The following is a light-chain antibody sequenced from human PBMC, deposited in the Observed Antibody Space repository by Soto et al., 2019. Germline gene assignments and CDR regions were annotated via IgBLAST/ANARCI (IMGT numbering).Light chain of an antibody. J-gene: IGKJ1*01. V-gene: IGKV3-20*01. CDR3: QQYGSTPPT. CDR1: ESVSNDY. CDR2: GAS. Sequence: EIVLTQSPGTLSLSPGERATLSCRASESVSNDYLAWYQRKPGQAPRLLIYGASYRATDIPYRFSGSGSGTDFTLTIARREAEDFAVYICQQYGSTPPTFGLGTKVEI.